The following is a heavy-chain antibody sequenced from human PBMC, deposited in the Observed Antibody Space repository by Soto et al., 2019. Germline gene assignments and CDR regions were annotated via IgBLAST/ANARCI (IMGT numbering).Heavy chain of an antibody. CDR1: GFTCSSYA. V-gene: IGHV3-30-3*01. CDR2: ISYDGSNK. Sequence: QVQLVESGGGVVQPGRSLRLSCAASGFTCSSYAMHWVRQAPGKGLEWVAVISYDGSNKYYADSVKGRFTISRDNSKNTLYLQMNSLRAEDTAVYYCARDHGSREQLDYYYYYGMDVWGQGTTVTVSS. J-gene: IGHJ6*02. CDR3: ARDHGSREQLDYYYYYGMDV. D-gene: IGHD1-26*01.